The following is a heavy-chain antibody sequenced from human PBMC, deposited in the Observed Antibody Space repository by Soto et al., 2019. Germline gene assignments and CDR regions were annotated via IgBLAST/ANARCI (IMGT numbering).Heavy chain of an antibody. Sequence: GPTLVNPTETLTLTCTVPGFSLSNARMGVSWIRQPPGKALEWLAHIFSNDEKSYSTSLKSRLTISKDTSKSQVVLTMTNMDPVDTATYYCARGHCSGGSCNWGSGWFDPSGQGTLVTVSS. CDR3: ARGHCSGGSCNWGSGWFDP. J-gene: IGHJ5*02. CDR2: IFSNDEK. D-gene: IGHD2-15*01. V-gene: IGHV2-26*01. CDR1: GFSLSNARMG.